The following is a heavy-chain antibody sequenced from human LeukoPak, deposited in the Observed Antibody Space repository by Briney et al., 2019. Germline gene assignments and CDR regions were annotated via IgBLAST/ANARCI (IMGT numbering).Heavy chain of an antibody. CDR1: GGSFSGYY. CDR2: INHSGST. J-gene: IGHJ6*02. V-gene: IGHV4-34*01. Sequence: SETLSLTCAVYGGSFSGYYWSWIRQPPGKGLEWIGEINHSGSTNYNPSLKSRVTISVDTSKNQFSLKLSSVTAADTAVYCCARGRLPSYYYYYYGMDVWGQGTTVTVSS. CDR3: ARGRLPSYYYYYYGMDV. D-gene: IGHD2-15*01.